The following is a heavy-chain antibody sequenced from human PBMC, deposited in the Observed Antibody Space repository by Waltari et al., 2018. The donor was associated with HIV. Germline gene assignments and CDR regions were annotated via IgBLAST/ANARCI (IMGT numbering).Heavy chain of an antibody. V-gene: IGHV5-51*03. J-gene: IGHJ4*02. D-gene: IGHD3-3*01. CDR1: GYNFNTFW. CDR2: IYPGDSDS. Sequence: EVQLVQSGAEVKKPGESLNISCSASGYNFNTFWIGWVRQMPGKGLEYLGIIYPGDSDSTYNPSFKGQVTMSVDKSINAAYLQWSSLEASDAAMYFCARYHVSPDDFGGNPRIFDYFDFWGQGTQVTVSS. CDR3: ARYHVSPDDFGGNPRIFDYFDF.